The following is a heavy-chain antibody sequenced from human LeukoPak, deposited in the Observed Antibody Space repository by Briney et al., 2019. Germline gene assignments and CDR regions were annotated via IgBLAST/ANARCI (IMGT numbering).Heavy chain of an antibody. CDR1: GGTFSSYA. CDR3: ARDDVIHIRDTAMVAFDY. D-gene: IGHD5-18*01. V-gene: IGHV1-69*04. Sequence: SVKVSCKASGGTFSSYAISWVRQAPGQGLEWMGRIIPILGIANYAQKFQGRVTITADKSTSTAYMELSSLRSEDTAVYYCARDDVIHIRDTAMVAFDYWGQGTLVTVSS. CDR2: IIPILGIA. J-gene: IGHJ4*02.